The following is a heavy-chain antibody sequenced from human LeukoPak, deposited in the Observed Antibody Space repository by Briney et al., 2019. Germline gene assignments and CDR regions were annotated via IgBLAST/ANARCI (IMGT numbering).Heavy chain of an antibody. Sequence: EASVKVSCKSSGYSFTGYYIHWVRQAPGQGLEWMGWINPNSGVTNYAQNFQGRVTMTRDTSISTAYMELSRLRSDDTAVYYCARGSSWDQGGLYYFDYWGQGTLVTVSS. V-gene: IGHV1-2*02. CDR3: ARGSSWDQGGLYYFDY. CDR1: GYSFTGYY. J-gene: IGHJ4*02. D-gene: IGHD6-13*01. CDR2: INPNSGVT.